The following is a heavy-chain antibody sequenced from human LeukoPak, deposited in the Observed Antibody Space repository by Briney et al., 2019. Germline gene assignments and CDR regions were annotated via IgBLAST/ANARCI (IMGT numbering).Heavy chain of an antibody. V-gene: IGHV1-2*02. D-gene: IGHD3-9*01. Sequence: ASVKVSCKASGYTFTGYYMHWVRQAPGQGLEWMGWINPNSGGTNYAQKFQGRITMTRDTSISTAYMELSRLRSDDTAVYYCARVATYYDILTGYFEATYYYYGMDVWGQGTTVTVSS. CDR2: INPNSGGT. J-gene: IGHJ6*02. CDR3: ARVATYYDILTGYFEATYYYYGMDV. CDR1: GYTFTGYY.